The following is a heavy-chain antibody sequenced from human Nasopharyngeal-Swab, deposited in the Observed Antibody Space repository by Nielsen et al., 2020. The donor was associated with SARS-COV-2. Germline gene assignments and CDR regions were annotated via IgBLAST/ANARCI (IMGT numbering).Heavy chain of an antibody. CDR3: ARGFIVATIFHYYYYMDV. V-gene: IGHV1-8*01. Sequence: WVRQAPGQGLEWMGWMNLNSGNTGYAQKFQGRVTMTRNTSISTAYMELSSLRSEDTAVYYCARGFIVATIFHYYYYMDVWGKGTTVTVSS. CDR2: MNLNSGNT. D-gene: IGHD5-12*01. J-gene: IGHJ6*03.